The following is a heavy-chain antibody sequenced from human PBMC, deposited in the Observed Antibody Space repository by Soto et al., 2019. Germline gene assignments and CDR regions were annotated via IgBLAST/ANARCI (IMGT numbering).Heavy chain of an antibody. Sequence: PSETLSLTCTVSGGSISSSSYYWGWIRQPPGEGLEWIGSIYYSGSTYYNPSLKSRVTISVDTSKNQFSLKLSSVTAADTAVYYCARPRQAAAGIFDPWGQGTLVTVSS. CDR1: GGSISSSSYY. CDR3: ARPRQAAAGIFDP. CDR2: IYYSGST. V-gene: IGHV4-39*01. J-gene: IGHJ5*02. D-gene: IGHD6-13*01.